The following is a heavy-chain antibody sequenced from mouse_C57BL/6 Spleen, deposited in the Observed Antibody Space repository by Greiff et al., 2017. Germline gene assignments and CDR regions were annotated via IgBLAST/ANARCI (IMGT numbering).Heavy chain of an antibody. J-gene: IGHJ1*03. CDR1: GFTFSSYA. D-gene: IGHD1-1*01. V-gene: IGHV5-4*01. CDR2: ISDGGSYT. Sequence: EVHLVESGGGLVKPGGSLKLSCAASGFTFSSYAMSWVRQTPEKRLEWVATISDGGSYTYYPDNVKGRFTISRDNAKNNLYLQMSHLKSEDTAMYYCARELDYGSSYWYFDVWGTGTTVTVSS. CDR3: ARELDYGSSYWYFDV.